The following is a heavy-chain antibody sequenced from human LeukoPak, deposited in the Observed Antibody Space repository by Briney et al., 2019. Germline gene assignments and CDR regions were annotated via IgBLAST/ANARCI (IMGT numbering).Heavy chain of an antibody. V-gene: IGHV3-30*03. CDR1: GFTFRSYD. Sequence: GGSLRLSCAASGFTFRSYDMHWVRQAPGKGLEWVAVVGYDESNKYYVIYVKGRFTISRENSNNTLYLQMDSLRPEDTAMYHCARIGHGWTYGGGLDPWGQGTLVIV. CDR3: ARIGHGWTYGGGLDP. D-gene: IGHD4-23*01. J-gene: IGHJ5*02. CDR2: VGYDESNK.